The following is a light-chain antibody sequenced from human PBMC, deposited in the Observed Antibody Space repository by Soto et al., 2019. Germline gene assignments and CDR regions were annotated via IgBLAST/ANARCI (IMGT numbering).Light chain of an antibody. CDR3: QQCSDWPLFT. Sequence: EIVMTQSPATLSVSPGETATLSCRASQSVSRYLAWYQHRPGQAPRLLIYDASTRATGIPARFSGRGSGTDLTFTISGLQSEDFAVYSCQQCSDWPLFTFGQGTRLEIK. J-gene: IGKJ5*01. CDR2: DAS. CDR1: QSVSRY. V-gene: IGKV3-15*01.